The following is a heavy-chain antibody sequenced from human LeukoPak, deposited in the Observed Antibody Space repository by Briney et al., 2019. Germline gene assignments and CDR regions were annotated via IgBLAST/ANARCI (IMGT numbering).Heavy chain of an antibody. J-gene: IGHJ4*02. Sequence: PGGSLRLSCAASGFTFSSYAMSWVRQAPGKGLEWVSAISGSGGSTYYADSVKGRFTISRDNSKNTLYLQMNSLRAEDTAVYYRAKEAHIVVVPAAMFDYWGQGTLVTVSS. D-gene: IGHD2-2*01. CDR3: AKEAHIVVVPAAMFDY. CDR2: ISGSGGST. V-gene: IGHV3-23*01. CDR1: GFTFSSYA.